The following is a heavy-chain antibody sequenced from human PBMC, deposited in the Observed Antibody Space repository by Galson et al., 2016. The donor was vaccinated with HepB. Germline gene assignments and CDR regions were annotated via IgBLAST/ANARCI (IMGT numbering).Heavy chain of an antibody. CDR1: GGSFSDYY. CDR2: INHIGIT. Sequence: TLSLTCAVYGGSFSDYYWTWIRQPPGKGLEWIGEINHIGITNYNPSLKSRVTISVDTSKNQFSLKLNSVTAADTAVYYCARIRGIRSSYNYFGMDVWGQGTTVTVSS. CDR3: ARIRGIRSSYNYFGMDV. D-gene: IGHD3-10*01. V-gene: IGHV4-34*01. J-gene: IGHJ6*02.